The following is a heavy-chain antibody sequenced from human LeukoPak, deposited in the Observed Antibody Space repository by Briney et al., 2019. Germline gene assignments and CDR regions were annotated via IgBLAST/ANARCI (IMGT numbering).Heavy chain of an antibody. CDR2: IYISGST. V-gene: IGHV4-4*07. J-gene: IGHJ5*02. Sequence: SSETLSLTCTVSGGSISTNHYWNWIRPPAGKGLEWIGRIYISGSTNYNPSLQSRITVSVDTSKNQFSLKLRSVTPADTAVYYCARVAAKDWFDPWGQGTLVTVSS. CDR1: GGSISTNHY. CDR3: ARVAAKDWFDP.